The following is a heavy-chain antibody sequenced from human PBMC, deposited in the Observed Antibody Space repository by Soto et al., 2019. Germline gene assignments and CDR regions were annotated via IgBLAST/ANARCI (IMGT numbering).Heavy chain of an antibody. CDR2: ISDYNGNT. CDR1: GYTFTSYG. Sequence: QVQLVQSGAEVKKPGASVKVSCKASGYTFTSYGISWVRQAPGQGLEWMGWISDYNGNTNYAQKLQGRFTMTTDSYTSIYYMELRSLRTDDTAVYYCARGKEYCSGGSCYPAYWGQGNLVTDSS. CDR3: ARGKEYCSGGSCYPAY. D-gene: IGHD2-15*01. V-gene: IGHV1-18*01. J-gene: IGHJ4*02.